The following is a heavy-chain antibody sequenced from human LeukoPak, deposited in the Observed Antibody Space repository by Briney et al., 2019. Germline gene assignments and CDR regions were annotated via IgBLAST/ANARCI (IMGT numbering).Heavy chain of an antibody. CDR1: GGSISSGGYY. CDR2: IYYSGST. J-gene: IGHJ4*02. CDR3: ARHYYDSSGYSVGFDY. Sequence: SETLSLTCTVPGGSISSGGYYWSWIRQHPGKGLEWIGYIYYSGSTYYNPSLKSRVTISVDTSKNQFSLQLSSVTAADTAVYYCARHYYDSSGYSVGFDYWGQGTLVTVSS. D-gene: IGHD3-22*01. V-gene: IGHV4-31*03.